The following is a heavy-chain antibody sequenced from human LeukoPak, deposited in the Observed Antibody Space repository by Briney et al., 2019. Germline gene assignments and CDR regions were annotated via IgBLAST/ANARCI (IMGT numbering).Heavy chain of an antibody. CDR2: INSDGSSI. V-gene: IGHV3-74*01. Sequence: GGSLRLSCAASGFTFSNAWMNWVRQAPGKGLVWVSRINSDGSSIVYADSVKGRFTISRDNAKNTLYLQMNNLRAEDTAVYYCAREGPDYYFDSWGHGTLVTVSS. CDR1: GFTFSNAW. CDR3: AREGPDYYFDS. J-gene: IGHJ4*01.